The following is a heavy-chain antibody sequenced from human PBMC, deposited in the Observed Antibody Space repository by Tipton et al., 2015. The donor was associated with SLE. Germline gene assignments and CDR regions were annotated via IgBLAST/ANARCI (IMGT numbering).Heavy chain of an antibody. J-gene: IGHJ4*02. V-gene: IGHV3-66*01. CDR1: GFTFRSYA. CDR2: LSSGGVT. Sequence: SLRLSCAASGFTFRSYAMSWVRQAPGKGLEWVSLLSSGGVTYYTDSVQGRFTISRDNSKNTVYLQMNSLRAEDTALYYCVRDQYYWGQGTLVTVSS. CDR3: VRDQYY.